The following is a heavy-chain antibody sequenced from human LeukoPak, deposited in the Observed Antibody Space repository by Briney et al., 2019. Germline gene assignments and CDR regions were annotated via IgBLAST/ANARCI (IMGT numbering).Heavy chain of an antibody. D-gene: IGHD1-26*01. Sequence: ASVKVSCRASGYTFTDYYMHWVRQAPGQGLEWMGWINPNSGDTCYAQKFQGSVSMTRDTSISTANMMLSRLKSDDTAVYYCARGRRILVGDTNAGDFFDYWGQGTLVTVSS. CDR1: GYTFTDYY. V-gene: IGHV1-2*02. CDR2: INPNSGDT. CDR3: ARGRRILVGDTNAGDFFDY. J-gene: IGHJ4*02.